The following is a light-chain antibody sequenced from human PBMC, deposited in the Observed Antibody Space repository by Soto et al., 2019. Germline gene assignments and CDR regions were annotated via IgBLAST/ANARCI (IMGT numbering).Light chain of an antibody. Sequence: DIGLTRTPATVSGAQGGRATLSCRASQSVSGNLAWYQQKPGQAPGLLIYGASARATGIPARFSGRGSGTEFTLIISSLQSGDFAVYYCQQYNNWPPWRFGQGSKADNK. CDR3: QQYNNWPPWR. CDR1: QSVSGN. CDR2: GAS. J-gene: IGKJ1*01. V-gene: IGKV3-15*01.